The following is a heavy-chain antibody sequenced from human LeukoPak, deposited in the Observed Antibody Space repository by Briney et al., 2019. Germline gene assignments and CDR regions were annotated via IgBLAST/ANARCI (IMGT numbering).Heavy chain of an antibody. J-gene: IGHJ5*02. Sequence: GGSLRLSCAASGFTLNSYLMSWVRQAPGRGLEWVANIKKDGSEESYLDSVKGRFTISRDNVKNSVYLQMNSLRVEDTAIYYCAREKTSSGTGWLDPWGQGTLVTVSS. V-gene: IGHV3-7*01. CDR3: AREKTSSGTGWLDP. CDR1: GFTLNSYL. CDR2: IKKDGSEE. D-gene: IGHD2-8*02.